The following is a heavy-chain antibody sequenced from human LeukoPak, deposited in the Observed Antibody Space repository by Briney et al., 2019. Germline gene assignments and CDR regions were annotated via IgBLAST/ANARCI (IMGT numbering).Heavy chain of an antibody. D-gene: IGHD3-22*01. CDR1: GGSFSGYY. V-gene: IGHV4-34*01. CDR2: INHSGST. CDR3: ARQEDYYDSSGYLYYLDY. J-gene: IGHJ4*02. Sequence: SETLSLTCAVYGGSFSGYYWSWIRQPPGKGLEWIGEINHSGSTNYNPSLKSRVTISVDTSKNQFSLKLSSVTAADTAVYYCARQEDYYDSSGYLYYLDYWGQGTLVTVSS.